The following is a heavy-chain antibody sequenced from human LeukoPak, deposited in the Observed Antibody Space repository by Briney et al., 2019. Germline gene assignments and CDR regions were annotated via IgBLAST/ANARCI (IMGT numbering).Heavy chain of an antibody. CDR3: ARHQAAAGVDY. D-gene: IGHD6-13*01. CDR2: IYYSGST. CDR1: GGSISSSSYY. J-gene: IGHJ4*02. Sequence: SETLPLTCTVSGGSISSSSYYWGWIRQPPGKGLEWIGSIYYSGSTYYNPSLKSRVTISVDTSKNQFSLKLSSVTAADTAVYYCARHQAAAGVDYWGQGTLVTVSS. V-gene: IGHV4-39*01.